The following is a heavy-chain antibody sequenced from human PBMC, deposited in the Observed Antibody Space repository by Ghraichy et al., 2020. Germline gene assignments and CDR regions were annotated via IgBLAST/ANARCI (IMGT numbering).Heavy chain of an antibody. D-gene: IGHD2/OR15-2a*01. Sequence: GGSLRLSCAASGFTFSSYAMSWVRQAPGKGLEWVSTISGSGGSTYYVDSVKGRFTISRDNSKNTLYLQMNSLRAEDTAVYYCAKGSLSWVDYWGQGTLVTVSS. CDR1: GFTFSSYA. V-gene: IGHV3-23*01. J-gene: IGHJ4*02. CDR3: AKGSLSWVDY. CDR2: ISGSGGST.